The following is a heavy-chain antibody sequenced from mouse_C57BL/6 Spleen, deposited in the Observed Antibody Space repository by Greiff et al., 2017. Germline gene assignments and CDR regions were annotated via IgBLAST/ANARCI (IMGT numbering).Heavy chain of an antibody. CDR2: IYPGDGDT. D-gene: IGHD2-1*01. CDR1: GYAFSSSW. V-gene: IGHV1-82*01. CDR3: ASDYGNRCFDV. Sequence: QVQLQQSGPELVKPGASVKISCKASGYAFSSSWMNWVKQRPGKGLEWIGRIYPGDGDTNYNGKFKGKATLTADKSSSTAYMQLSSLTSEDSAVYYCASDYGNRCFDVWGTGTTVTVSS. J-gene: IGHJ1*03.